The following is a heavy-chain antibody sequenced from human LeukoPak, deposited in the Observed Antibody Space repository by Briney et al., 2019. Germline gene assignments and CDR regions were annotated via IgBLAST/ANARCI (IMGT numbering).Heavy chain of an antibody. V-gene: IGHV4-39*01. D-gene: IGHD3-22*01. CDR1: GGSISSSSYY. CDR3: ARRKGSDSSGYYFDY. J-gene: IGHJ4*02. Sequence: SETLSLTCTVSGGSISSSSYYWGWIRQPPGKGLEWIGSIYYSGSTYYNPSLKSRVTISVDTSKNQFSLRLSSVTAADTAVYYCARRKGSDSSGYYFDYWGQGTLVTVSS. CDR2: IYYSGST.